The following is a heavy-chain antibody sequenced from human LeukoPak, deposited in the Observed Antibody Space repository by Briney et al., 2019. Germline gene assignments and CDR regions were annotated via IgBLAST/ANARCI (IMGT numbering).Heavy chain of an antibody. J-gene: IGHJ5*01. CDR2: ISASGGTT. CDR1: GFTFSSYA. D-gene: IGHD2-2*01. CDR3: AKEPREYCSSTSCPNWFDS. V-gene: IGHV3-23*01. Sequence: GGSLRLSCAASGFTFSSYAMSWVRQAPGKGLEWVSAISASGGTTYYADSVKGRFTISRDNSKNTLYLQMNSLRAEDTAVYYCAKEPREYCSSTSCPNWFDSWGQGTLVTVSS.